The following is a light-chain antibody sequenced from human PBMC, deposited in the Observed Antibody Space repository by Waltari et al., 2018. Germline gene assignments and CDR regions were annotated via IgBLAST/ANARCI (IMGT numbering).Light chain of an antibody. CDR1: QSLLHRNGHNY. CDR3: MQALQNPLT. Sequence: EIVMTQSPLSLPVTPGEPASISCRSSQSLLHRNGHNYLDWYLQKPGQSPQLLIYLGSTRASGVPDRFSGSGSGTDCTLKISRVEAEDVGVYYCMQALQNPLTFGGGTKVEIK. V-gene: IGKV2-28*01. CDR2: LGS. J-gene: IGKJ4*01.